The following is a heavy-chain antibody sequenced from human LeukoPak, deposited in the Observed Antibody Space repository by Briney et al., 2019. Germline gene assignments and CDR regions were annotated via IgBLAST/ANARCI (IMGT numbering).Heavy chain of an antibody. CDR1: VGPFSGYY. D-gene: IGHD3-10*01. CDR3: ARGYYYGSGSYLD. J-gene: IGHJ4*02. V-gene: IGHV4-34*01. Sequence: SETLSLTCAVYVGPFSGYYWSWIRQPPGKGLEWIGEINHSGSTNYNPSLKSRVTISVDTSKNQFSLKLSSVTAADTAVYYCARGYYYGSGSYLDWGQGTLVTVSS. CDR2: INHSGST.